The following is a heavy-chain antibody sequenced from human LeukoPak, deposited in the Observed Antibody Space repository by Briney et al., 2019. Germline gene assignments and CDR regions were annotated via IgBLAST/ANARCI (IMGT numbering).Heavy chain of an antibody. Sequence: GSLRLSCAASGFTFSSYGMHWVRQAPGKGLEWVAAIWYDGSNKYYADSVKGRFTISRDNSKNTLYLQMNSLRAEDTAVYYCARVDTYYYGSGSYSFDYWGQGTLVTVSS. CDR2: IWYDGSNK. J-gene: IGHJ4*02. D-gene: IGHD3-10*01. CDR3: ARVDTYYYGSGSYSFDY. V-gene: IGHV3-33*01. CDR1: GFTFSSYG.